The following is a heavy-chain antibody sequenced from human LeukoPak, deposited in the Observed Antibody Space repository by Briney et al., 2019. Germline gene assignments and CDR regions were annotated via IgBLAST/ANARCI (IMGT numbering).Heavy chain of an antibody. J-gene: IGHJ4*02. CDR3: AKIAVVTPARSVDY. CDR2: ISGSDGST. V-gene: IGHV3-23*01. D-gene: IGHD4-23*01. CDR1: GFTFSSYA. Sequence: PGGSLRLSCAASGFTFSSYAMSWVRQAPGKGLEGVSAISGSDGSTYYADSVKGRFTIARDNSKNTLYLQMNSLRAEARAVYYCAKIAVVTPARSVDYWGQGTLVTVSS.